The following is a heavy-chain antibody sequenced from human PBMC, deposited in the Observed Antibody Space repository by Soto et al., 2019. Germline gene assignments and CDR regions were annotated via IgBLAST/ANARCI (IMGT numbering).Heavy chain of an antibody. V-gene: IGHV1-18*01. Sequence: QVQLVQSGAEVKKPGASVKVSCKASGYTFTSYGISWVRQAPGQGLEGMGWISAYNGNTNYAQKLQGRVTMTTDTSTSTAYMELRSLRSDDTAVYYCARVDCSGGSCYRDANYMDVWGKGTTVTVSS. CDR3: ARVDCSGGSCYRDANYMDV. CDR2: ISAYNGNT. J-gene: IGHJ6*03. D-gene: IGHD2-15*01. CDR1: GYTFTSYG.